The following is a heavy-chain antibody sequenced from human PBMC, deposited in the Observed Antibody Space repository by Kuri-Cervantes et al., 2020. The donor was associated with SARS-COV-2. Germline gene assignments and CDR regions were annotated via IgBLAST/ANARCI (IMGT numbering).Heavy chain of an antibody. D-gene: IGHD2-15*01. CDR1: GYTFTGYY. J-gene: IGHJ5*02. Sequence: ASVKVSCKASGYTFTGYYMHWVRQAPGQGLEWKGWINPNSGGTNYAQKFQGRVTMTRDTSISTAYMELSRLRSDDTAVYYCARDPGYSYGYCGGGSCYPPNWFDPWGQGTLVTVSS. CDR3: ARDPGYSYGYCGGGSCYPPNWFDP. V-gene: IGHV1-2*02. CDR2: INPNSGGT.